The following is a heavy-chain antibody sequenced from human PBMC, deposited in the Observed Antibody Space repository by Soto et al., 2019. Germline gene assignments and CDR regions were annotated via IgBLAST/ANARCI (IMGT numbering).Heavy chain of an antibody. V-gene: IGHV3-9*01. CDR3: AKDPYCVCCRDNWFDH. J-gene: IGHJ5*02. D-gene: IGHD2-8*01. Sequence: PGGSLRLSCAASGFTFDDYAMHWVRQAPGKGLEWVSGISWNSGSIGYADAVKGRFTITRDNAKNSVYLQMNRQRAKNTALYYCAKDPYCVCCRDNWFDHWGQGTLVTVSS. CDR1: GFTFDDYA. CDR2: ISWNSGSI.